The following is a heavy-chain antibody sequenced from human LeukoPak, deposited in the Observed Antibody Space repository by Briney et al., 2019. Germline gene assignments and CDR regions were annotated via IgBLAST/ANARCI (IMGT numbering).Heavy chain of an antibody. CDR2: IYPGDSAT. Sequence: GESLKISCKGSGYRFTTYWIGWVRQMPGKGLEWMGIIYPGDSATRYSPSFQGQVTISAHRSLSPAYLQWSSLKASDTAIYYCARQGCSGGSCYPPTYYYGMDVWGHGTTVTVSS. V-gene: IGHV5-51*01. CDR1: GYRFTTYW. J-gene: IGHJ6*02. CDR3: ARQGCSGGSCYPPTYYYGMDV. D-gene: IGHD2-15*01.